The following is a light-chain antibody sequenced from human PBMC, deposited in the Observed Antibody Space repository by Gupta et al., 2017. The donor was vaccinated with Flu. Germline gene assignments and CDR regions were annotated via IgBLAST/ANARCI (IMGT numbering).Light chain of an antibody. CDR2: WVS. J-gene: IGKJ1*01. CDR1: KRILVRTNKKAH. Sequence: PATNSKTSKRILVRTNKKAHLDWYQQRPGQSPKRLIYWVSARASGVPDRFSASGSGTDCTLTVSRVQAEDKGIYYCKQYAHTPQTFGQGTKLEIK. V-gene: IGKV4-1*01. CDR3: KQYAHTPQT.